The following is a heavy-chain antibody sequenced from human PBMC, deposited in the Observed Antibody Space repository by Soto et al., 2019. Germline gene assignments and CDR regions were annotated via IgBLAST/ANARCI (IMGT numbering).Heavy chain of an antibody. CDR1: GYTFTSYD. CDR2: MNPNSGNT. J-gene: IGHJ4*02. D-gene: IGHD2-15*01. V-gene: IGHV1-8*01. CDR3: ARGLSCSGGSCYSVPAYFDY. Sequence: ASVKVSCKASGYTFTSYDINWVRQATGQGLEWMGWMNPNSGNTGYAQKFQGRVTMTRNTSISTAYMELSSLRSEDTAVYYCARGLSCSGGSCYSVPAYFDYWGQGTLVTVSS.